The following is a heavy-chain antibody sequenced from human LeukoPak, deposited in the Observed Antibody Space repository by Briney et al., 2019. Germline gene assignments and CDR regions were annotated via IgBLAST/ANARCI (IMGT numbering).Heavy chain of an antibody. CDR2: ISSSVRYI. Sequence: PGGSLRLSCVGSGFSFSTYSMNWARQTPGKGLEWVSSISSSVRYIYYADSVKGRLTISRDNAKNSAYLQMTSLRDEDTAIYYCARGYCDSTTCYYPWDHWGQGTLVTVSS. CDR1: GFSFSTYS. CDR3: ARGYCDSTTCYYPWDH. J-gene: IGHJ4*02. V-gene: IGHV3-21*01. D-gene: IGHD2-2*01.